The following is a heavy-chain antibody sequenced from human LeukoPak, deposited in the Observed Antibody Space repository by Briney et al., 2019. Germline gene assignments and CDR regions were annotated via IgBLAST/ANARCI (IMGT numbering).Heavy chain of an antibody. V-gene: IGHV4-34*01. CDR1: GGSFSGKY. Sequence: PSETLSLTCAVSGGSFSGKYWTWIRQPPGKGLEWIGEITYSGSIYYNPSLKSRVTISVDTSKNQFSLKLNSVTAADTAVYYCARDLMTWGQGTLVTVS. CDR3: ARDLMT. J-gene: IGHJ4*02. CDR2: ITYSGSI.